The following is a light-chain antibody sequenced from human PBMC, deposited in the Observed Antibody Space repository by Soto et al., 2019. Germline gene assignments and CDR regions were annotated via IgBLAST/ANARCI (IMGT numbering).Light chain of an antibody. CDR2: WAS. CDR3: QQYYSTPRT. CDR1: QSVLYSSNNKTY. V-gene: IGKV4-1*01. J-gene: IGKJ1*01. Sequence: DIVMTQSPDSLAVSLGERATINCKSSQSVLYSSNNKTYLAWYQQQPGQPPKLLIYWASTRESGVPDRFSGSGSGKDFTLTISSLQAEDVAVYYCQQYYSTPRTFGQGTKVEIK.